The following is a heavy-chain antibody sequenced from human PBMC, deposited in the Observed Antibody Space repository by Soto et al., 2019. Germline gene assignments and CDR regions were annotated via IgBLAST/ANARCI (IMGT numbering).Heavy chain of an antibody. D-gene: IGHD3-10*01. V-gene: IGHV5-51*01. CDR1: GYNFNTYW. Sequence: GESLKISCKGSGYNFNTYWTAWVRQMPGKGLEWIGFIYPGDSDTRYSPSFQGQVTISADKSINTAYLQWRTLKASDTAIYYCARHMEAHSHFYYGMDVWGQGTTVNVSS. J-gene: IGHJ6*02. CDR2: IYPGDSDT. CDR3: ARHMEAHSHFYYGMDV.